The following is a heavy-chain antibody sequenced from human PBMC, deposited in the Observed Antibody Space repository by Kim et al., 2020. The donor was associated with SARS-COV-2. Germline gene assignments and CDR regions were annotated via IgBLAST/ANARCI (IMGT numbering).Heavy chain of an antibody. J-gene: IGHJ3*02. Sequence: ADSVKGRFTISRDNSKNTLYLQMNSLRTEDTAVYYSAKDGSRAFISVTFEIWGQGTMVTVSS. D-gene: IGHD2-2*03. V-gene: IGHV3-23*01. CDR3: AKDGSRAFISVTFEI.